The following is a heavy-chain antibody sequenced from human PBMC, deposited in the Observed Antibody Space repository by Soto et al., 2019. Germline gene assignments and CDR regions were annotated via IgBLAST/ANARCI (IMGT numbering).Heavy chain of an antibody. D-gene: IGHD2-15*01. CDR3: VKDRCPCSGNKCSSLYYFYGMDV. CDR2: VSWNSEIV. Sequence: EVQLVESGGGLVQPGRSLRLSCEASGFKFGDYAMHWVRQAPGKGLEWVSGVSWNSEIVGYADSVKGRFTISRDNAKNSLYLEMNSLRTEDKAFYYCVKDRCPCSGNKCSSLYYFYGMDVWGKGTTVTVSS. V-gene: IGHV3-9*01. J-gene: IGHJ6*04. CDR1: GFKFGDYA.